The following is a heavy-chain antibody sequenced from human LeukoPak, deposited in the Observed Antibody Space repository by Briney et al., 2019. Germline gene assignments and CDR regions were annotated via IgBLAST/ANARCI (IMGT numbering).Heavy chain of an antibody. D-gene: IGHD1/OR15-1a*01. CDR3: ARALRYTGVVIGTLSRCYGMDV. CDR1: GVSISGSNYY. Sequence: PSETLSLTCTVSGVSISGSNYYWALIRQPPGKGLEWIGSIHYSGATYYNPSLKSRVTISVDTSKDQFSLNLSSVTAADTAVYYCARALRYTGVVIGTLSRCYGMDVWGQGTTVTVSS. J-gene: IGHJ6*02. V-gene: IGHV4-39*01. CDR2: IHYSGAT.